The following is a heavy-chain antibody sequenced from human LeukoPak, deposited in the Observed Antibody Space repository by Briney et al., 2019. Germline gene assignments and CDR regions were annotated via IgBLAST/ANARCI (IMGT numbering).Heavy chain of an antibody. D-gene: IGHD3-10*01. V-gene: IGHV3-74*01. CDR2: ISSDGRTT. CDR1: GFTFSYNW. J-gene: IGHJ4*02. Sequence: GSLRLSCAASGFTFSYNWMHWVRQAPGKGLVWVSRISSDGRTTHYADSVKGRFTITRDSAKNTLFLQMNDLRAEDTAVYYCLGYYSGSPNWGQGTLVTVSS. CDR3: LGYYSGSPN.